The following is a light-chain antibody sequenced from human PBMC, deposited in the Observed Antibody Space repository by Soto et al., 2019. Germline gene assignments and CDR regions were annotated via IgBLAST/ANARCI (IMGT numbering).Light chain of an antibody. CDR3: QTWATGIRV. Sequence: QSVLTQSPSASASLGASFKLTCTLSSGHSIFAIARHQQQPEKGPRYLMKVNGDGSHNKGDGIPDRFSGSSSGAERYLTISSLQSEDEADYYCQTWATGIRVFGGGTKLTVL. CDR1: SGHSIFA. J-gene: IGLJ3*02. CDR2: VNGDGSH. V-gene: IGLV4-69*01.